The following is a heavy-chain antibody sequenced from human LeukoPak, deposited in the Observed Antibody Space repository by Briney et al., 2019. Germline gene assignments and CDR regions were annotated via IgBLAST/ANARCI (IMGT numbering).Heavy chain of an antibody. J-gene: IGHJ5*02. Sequence: SETLSLTCTVSGGSISSSSYYWGWIRQPPGKGLEWIGSIYYSGNTYYNPSLKSRVTISVDTSKNQFSLKLRSVTAADTAVYYCARIPLVVRGWFDPWGQGTLVTVSS. CDR3: ARIPLVVRGWFDP. D-gene: IGHD2-15*01. CDR1: GGSISSSSYY. CDR2: IYYSGNT. V-gene: IGHV4-39*07.